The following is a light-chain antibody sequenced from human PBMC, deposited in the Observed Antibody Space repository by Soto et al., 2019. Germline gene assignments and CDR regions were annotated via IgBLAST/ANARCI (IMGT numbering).Light chain of an antibody. J-gene: IGKJ4*01. V-gene: IGKV3-11*01. CDR1: QSISNF. Sequence: EIVLTQSPATLSLSPGERATLSCRASQSISNFLAWYQQKPGQAPRLLIYDASKRATDIPDRFIGSGSGTDFTLNIRSLEPEDFAVYYCHQRSNWPPFTFGGGTRVDIK. CDR3: HQRSNWPPFT. CDR2: DAS.